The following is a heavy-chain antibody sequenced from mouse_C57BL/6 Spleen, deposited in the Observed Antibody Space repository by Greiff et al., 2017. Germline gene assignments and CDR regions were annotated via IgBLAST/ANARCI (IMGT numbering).Heavy chain of an antibody. CDR3: AKLGRRAMDY. V-gene: IGHV2-3*01. Sequence: QVQLKESGPGLVAPSQSLSLTCTVSGFSLTSYGVSWVRNPPGTGLEWLGVGWGDGSTKYHSALISRLSISKDNSKSQVFLKLNSLQTEDTATYYCAKLGRRAMDYWGQGTSVTVSS. D-gene: IGHD4-1*01. CDR1: GFSLTSYG. J-gene: IGHJ4*01. CDR2: GWGDGST.